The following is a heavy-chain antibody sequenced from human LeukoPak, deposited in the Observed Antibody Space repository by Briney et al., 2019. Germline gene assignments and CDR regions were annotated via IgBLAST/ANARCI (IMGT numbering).Heavy chain of an antibody. V-gene: IGHV1-2*02. CDR1: GYTFTGYY. CDR2: INPNSGGT. D-gene: IGHD1-26*01. Sequence: ASVKVSCKASGYTFTGYYMHWVRQAPGQGLEWMGWINPNSGGTNYAQKFQGRVTMTTDTSTSTAYMELRSLRSDDTAVYYCARDGMVGATHGDYWGQGTLVTVSS. CDR3: ARDGMVGATHGDY. J-gene: IGHJ4*02.